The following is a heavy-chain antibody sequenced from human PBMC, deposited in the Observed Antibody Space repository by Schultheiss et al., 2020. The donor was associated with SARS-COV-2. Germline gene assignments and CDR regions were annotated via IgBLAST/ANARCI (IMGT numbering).Heavy chain of an antibody. D-gene: IGHD6-13*01. CDR2: IYYSGST. V-gene: IGHV4-59*01. CDR1: GGSISSYY. Sequence: SETLSLTCTVSGGSISSYYWSWIRQPPGKGLEWIGYIYYSGSTNYNPSLKSRVTISVDTSKNQFSLKLSSVTAADTAVYYCARAGVAAAATDAFDIWGQGTMVTVSS. J-gene: IGHJ3*02. CDR3: ARAGVAAAATDAFDI.